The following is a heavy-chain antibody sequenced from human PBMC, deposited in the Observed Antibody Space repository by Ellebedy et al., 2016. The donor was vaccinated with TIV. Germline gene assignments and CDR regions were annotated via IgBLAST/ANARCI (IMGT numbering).Heavy chain of an antibody. CDR1: GYSFTSYW. D-gene: IGHD6-6*01. CDR3: ARPYDYSSSWSYGMDV. V-gene: IGHV5-51*01. CDR2: IYPGDSDT. Sequence: GESLKISCKGSGYSFTSYWIGWVRQMPGKGLEWMGIIYPGDSDTKYSPSFQGQVTISVDKSINTAYLQWSSLKDSDTARYYCARPYDYSSSWSYGMDVWGQGTTVTVSS. J-gene: IGHJ6*02.